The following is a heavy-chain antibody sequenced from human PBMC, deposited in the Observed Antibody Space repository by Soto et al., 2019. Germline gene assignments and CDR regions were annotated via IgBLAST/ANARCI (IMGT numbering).Heavy chain of an antibody. CDR1: GGSISSGGYS. CDR2: IYHSGST. J-gene: IGHJ4*02. V-gene: IGHV4-30-2*01. CDR3: ASSVSGYDPFDY. Sequence: QLQLQESGSGLVKPSQTLSLTCAVSGGSISSGGYSWSWLRQPPGKGLEGIGYIYHSGSTYYNPSLKRQVTRSVDRSKNQFSLKLSSVTAADTAVYYFASSVSGYDPFDYWGQGTLVTVSS. D-gene: IGHD5-12*01.